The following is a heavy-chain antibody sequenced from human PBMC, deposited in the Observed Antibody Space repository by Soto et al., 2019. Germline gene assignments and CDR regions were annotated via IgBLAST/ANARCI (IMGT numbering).Heavy chain of an antibody. CDR2: IYYSGST. Sequence: SETLSLTCTVSGGSISSYYWSWIRQPPGKGLEWIGYIYYSGSTNYNPSLKSRVTISVDTSKNQFSLKLSSVTAADTAVYYCARIVAAAGRYYYYGMDVWGQGTTVTVSS. CDR1: GGSISSYY. J-gene: IGHJ6*02. V-gene: IGHV4-59*01. D-gene: IGHD6-13*01. CDR3: ARIVAAAGRYYYYGMDV.